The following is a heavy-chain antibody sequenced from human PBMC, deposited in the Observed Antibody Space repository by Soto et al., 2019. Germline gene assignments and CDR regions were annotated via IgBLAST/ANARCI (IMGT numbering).Heavy chain of an antibody. CDR3: AYSSSWSTPFDY. CDR1: GGSVSSGSYS. J-gene: IGHJ4*02. D-gene: IGHD6-13*01. V-gene: IGHV4-61*01. Sequence: SETLSLTCTVSGGSVSSGSYSWDWIRQPPGKGLEWIGYIYYTGSINYNPSLKSRVTISADTSESQVSLKLSTVTAADTAVYYCAYSSSWSTPFDYWGQGVLVTVSS. CDR2: IYYTGSI.